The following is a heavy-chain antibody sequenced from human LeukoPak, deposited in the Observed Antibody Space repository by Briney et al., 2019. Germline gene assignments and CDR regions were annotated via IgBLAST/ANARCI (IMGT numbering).Heavy chain of an antibody. CDR3: ARERFYVDGDYVAPYYFDY. D-gene: IGHD4-17*01. Sequence: SETLSLTCTVSGGSISSGDYYWSWIRQPPGKGLEWIGYIYYSGSTYYNPSLKSRVTISVDTSKNQFPLKLSSVTAADTAVYYCARERFYVDGDYVAPYYFDYWGQGTLVTVSS. CDR1: GGSISSGDYY. J-gene: IGHJ4*02. CDR2: IYYSGST. V-gene: IGHV4-30-4*01.